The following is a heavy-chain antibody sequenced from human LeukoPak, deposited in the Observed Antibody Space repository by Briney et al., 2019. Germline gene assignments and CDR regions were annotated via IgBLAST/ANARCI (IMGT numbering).Heavy chain of an antibody. Sequence: ASVKVSCKASGYTFTGYYMHWVRQAPGQGLEWMGWINPNSGGTNYAQKFQGRVTMTRDTSISTAYMELSRLRSDDTAVYYCARAVGWYYYYYYYMDVWGKGTTVTVSS. J-gene: IGHJ6*03. CDR1: GYTFTGYY. CDR2: INPNSGGT. V-gene: IGHV1-2*02. D-gene: IGHD6-19*01. CDR3: ARAVGWYYYYYYYMDV.